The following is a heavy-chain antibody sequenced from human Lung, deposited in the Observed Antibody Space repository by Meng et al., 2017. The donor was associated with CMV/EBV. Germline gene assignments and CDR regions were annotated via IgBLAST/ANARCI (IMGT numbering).Heavy chain of an antibody. CDR2: FVNYVDT. CDR3: ASGTPGRSYCDY. J-gene: IGHJ4*02. CDR1: GYTFGSYG. Sequence: QVTLLDFGPEVKKPGASVRVSCKASGYTFGSYGICWVRQAPGQGLEWMGWFVNYVDTYPAPKFQGRVTMTTDTHTNTAFMELRSLTSDDTAVYYCASGTPGRSYCDYWGQGTLVTVSS. V-gene: IGHV1-18*01. D-gene: IGHD2-15*01.